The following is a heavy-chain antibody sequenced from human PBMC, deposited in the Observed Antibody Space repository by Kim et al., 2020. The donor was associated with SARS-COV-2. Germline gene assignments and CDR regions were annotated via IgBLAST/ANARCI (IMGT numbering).Heavy chain of an antibody. V-gene: IGHV4-39*02. Sequence: SETLSLTCTVSGDSINNRFYYWGWIRQAPGKGLEWIGSVYYTGTSDHNPSLKSRVSMSAETSRNHFSLRLSSVTAADTAIYYCVRHWPVGHGGYFDFWGQGTLVTVSS. D-gene: IGHD4-17*01. CDR1: GDSINNRFYY. CDR3: VRHWPVGHGGYFDF. CDR2: VYYTGTS. J-gene: IGHJ4*03.